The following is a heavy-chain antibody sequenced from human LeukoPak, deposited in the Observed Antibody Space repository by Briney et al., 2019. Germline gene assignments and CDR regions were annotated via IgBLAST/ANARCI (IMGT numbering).Heavy chain of an antibody. V-gene: IGHV4-31*03. J-gene: IGHJ5*01. CDR3: ARGRYSYGWNDS. CDR1: GGSIGTSAYY. Sequence: PPQTLSLTCTVSGGSIGTSAYYWNWTRQHPGKGLEWIGFISDSGSTLYNPSLKSRVTISSDTSKDQFSLKLTSVTAADMAVYYCARGRYSYGWNDSWGQGTLVIVSS. D-gene: IGHD3-16*02. CDR2: ISDSGST.